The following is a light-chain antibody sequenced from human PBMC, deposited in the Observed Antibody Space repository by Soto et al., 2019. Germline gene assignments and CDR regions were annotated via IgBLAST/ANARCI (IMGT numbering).Light chain of an antibody. J-gene: IGLJ3*02. CDR1: DSNIGTKY. CDR2: TND. Sequence: QSVLTQPPSASGAPGQRVTISCSGSDSNIGTKYVSWYQQLPGTAPKLLIYTNDQWPSGVPDRFSGSKSGTSASLVISGLRSEDEADYFCAAWDDSLSGRVFGGGTKLTVL. V-gene: IGLV1-47*01. CDR3: AAWDDSLSGRV.